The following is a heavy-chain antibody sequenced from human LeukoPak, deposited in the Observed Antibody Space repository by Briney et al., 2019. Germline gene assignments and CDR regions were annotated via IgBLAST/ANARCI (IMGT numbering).Heavy chain of an antibody. CDR1: GFTFSNAW. Sequence: SGGSLRLSCAASGFTFSNAWMSWVRQAPGKGLEWVGRIKSKTDGGTTDYAAPVKGRFTISRDDSKNTLYLQMNSLRAEDTAVYYCAKDDQEGSGSGRSRNYYYYGMDVWGQGTTVTVSS. D-gene: IGHD3-10*01. CDR3: AKDDQEGSGSGRSRNYYYYGMDV. CDR2: IKSKTDGGTT. J-gene: IGHJ6*02. V-gene: IGHV3-15*01.